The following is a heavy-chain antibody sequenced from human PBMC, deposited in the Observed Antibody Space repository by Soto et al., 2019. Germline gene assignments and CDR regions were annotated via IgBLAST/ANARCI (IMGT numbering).Heavy chain of an antibody. CDR3: ARGRGYSYGLDP. D-gene: IGHD5-18*01. V-gene: IGHV4-30-4*01. Sequence: QVQLQESGPGLVKPSQTLSLTCTVPGDSISSNNNYWSWIRQPPGEGLEWIGFISYSGTTSYSPSLKSRVAISLDTSKNQFSLSLSSVTAADTAVYYCARGRGYSYGLDPWGQGTLVTVSS. CDR2: ISYSGTT. CDR1: GDSISSNNNY. J-gene: IGHJ5*02.